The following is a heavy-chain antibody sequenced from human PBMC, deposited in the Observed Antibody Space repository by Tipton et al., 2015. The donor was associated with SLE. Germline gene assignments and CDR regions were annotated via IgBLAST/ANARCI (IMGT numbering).Heavy chain of an antibody. Sequence: SLRLFCTASSFTFSSYWMHWVRQVPGKGLVWVSEIDPDGSRTNYADYVEGRFTISRDNAKNTLSLQMNSLRVDDTGVYYCASLSAPSDYWGQGTLVTVSS. CDR1: SFTFSSYW. J-gene: IGHJ4*02. CDR2: IDPDGSRT. V-gene: IGHV3-74*01. CDR3: ASLSAPSDY.